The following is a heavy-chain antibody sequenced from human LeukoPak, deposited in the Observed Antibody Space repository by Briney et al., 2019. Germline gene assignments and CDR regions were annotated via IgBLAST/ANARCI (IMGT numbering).Heavy chain of an antibody. Sequence: SETLSLTCTVSGGSISSYYWSWIRQPPGKGLEWIGYIQNSARTNYNPSLESRVTISVDSSKDQFSLRLSSVTAADTAVYYCATDYSNFYGMDVWGQGTTVTVSS. CDR2: IQNSART. CDR3: ATDYSNFYGMDV. J-gene: IGHJ6*02. CDR1: GGSISSYY. D-gene: IGHD4-11*01. V-gene: IGHV4-59*01.